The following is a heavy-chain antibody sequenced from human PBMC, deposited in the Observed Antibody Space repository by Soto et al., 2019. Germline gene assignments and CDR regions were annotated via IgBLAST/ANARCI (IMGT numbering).Heavy chain of an antibody. CDR2: INHSAST. J-gene: IGHJ4*02. Sequence: SETLSLTCAVYGGSFSGYSWSWFRQPPGKGLEWIGVINHSASTKYNQYLTSLVTISVDTCKNQYTLKLRSVTAADTAVYYCATRRVVRGVTRRPYYYFEYWGQRTLVTISS. D-gene: IGHD3-10*02. CDR3: ATRRVVRGVTRRPYYYFEY. V-gene: IGHV4-34*01. CDR1: GGSFSGYS.